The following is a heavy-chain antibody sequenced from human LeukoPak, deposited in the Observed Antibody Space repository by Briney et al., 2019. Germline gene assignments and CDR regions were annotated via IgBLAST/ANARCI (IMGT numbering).Heavy chain of an antibody. CDR1: GGSFSGYY. V-gene: IGHV4-34*01. Sequence: SETLSLTCAVYGGSFSGYYWSWIRQPPGKGLEWIGEINHSGSTNYNPSLKSRVTISVDTSKNQFSLKLSSVTAADTAVYYCARVRRLRDGYNFFDYWGQGTLVTVSS. CDR3: ARVRRLRDGYNFFDY. J-gene: IGHJ4*02. CDR2: INHSGST. D-gene: IGHD5-24*01.